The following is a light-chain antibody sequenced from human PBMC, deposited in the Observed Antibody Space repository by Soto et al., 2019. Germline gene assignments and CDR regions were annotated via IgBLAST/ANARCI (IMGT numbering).Light chain of an antibody. CDR3: QQYGRSPPYT. CDR2: GAS. J-gene: IGKJ2*01. V-gene: IGKV3-20*01. Sequence: EIVLTQSPGTLSLSPGERATLSCRASQSFSSTYLAWYQQKPGQAPRLLIYGASSRATGIPDRFSGSGSGPDFTLTISRLEPEDFAVYYCQQYGRSPPYTFGQGTKLEIK. CDR1: QSFSSTY.